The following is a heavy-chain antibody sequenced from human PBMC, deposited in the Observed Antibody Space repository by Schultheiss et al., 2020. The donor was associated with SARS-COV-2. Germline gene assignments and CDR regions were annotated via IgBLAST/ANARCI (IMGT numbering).Heavy chain of an antibody. CDR1: GFTFSSYA. V-gene: IGHV3-30-3*01. CDR3: ATARGVQGINTFDI. D-gene: IGHD3-10*01. Sequence: GGSLRLSCAASGFTFSSYAMHWVRQAPGKGLEWVAVISYDGSNKYYADSVKGRFTISRENAKNSLYLQMNSLRAEDTALYYCATARGVQGINTFDIWGQGTMVTVSS. J-gene: IGHJ3*02. CDR2: ISYDGSNK.